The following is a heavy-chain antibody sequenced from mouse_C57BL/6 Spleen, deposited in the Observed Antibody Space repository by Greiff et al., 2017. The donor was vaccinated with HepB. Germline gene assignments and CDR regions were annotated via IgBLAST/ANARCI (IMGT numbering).Heavy chain of an antibody. J-gene: IGHJ3*01. CDR1: GYTFTDYE. CDR3: TREGNYYGFAY. V-gene: IGHV1-15*01. CDR2: IDPETGGT. Sequence: LVESGAELVRPGASVTLSCKASGYTFTDYEMHWVKQTPVHGLEWIGAIDPETGGTAYNQKFKGKAILTADKSSSTAYMELRSLTSEDSAVYYCTREGNYYGFAYWGQGTLVTVSA. D-gene: IGHD1-2*01.